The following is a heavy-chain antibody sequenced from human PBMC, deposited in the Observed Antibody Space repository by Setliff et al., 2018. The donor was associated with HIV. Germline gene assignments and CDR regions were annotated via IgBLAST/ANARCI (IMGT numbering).Heavy chain of an antibody. CDR3: AVSEVATAFFDY. D-gene: IGHD5-12*01. CDR2: ITPFNGNT. V-gene: IGHV1-45*02. J-gene: IGHJ4*02. CDR1: GYTFTYRY. Sequence: SVKVSCKASGYTFTYRYLHWVRQAPGQALEWMGWITPFNGNTNYAQKFQDRVTITRDRSMSTAYMELSSLRSEDTAMYYCAVSEVATAFFDYWGQGTLVTVSS.